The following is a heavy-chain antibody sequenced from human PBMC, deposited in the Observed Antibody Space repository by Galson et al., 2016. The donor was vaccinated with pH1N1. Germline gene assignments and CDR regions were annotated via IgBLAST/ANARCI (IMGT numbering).Heavy chain of an antibody. Sequence: TLSLTCTVSGGSISRGDHYWSWIRQRPGKGLEWIGYIYYSGSTYYNPSLKSRVTISVDTSKNQFSLKLSSVTAADTAVYYCARGLDGDYVGYFDLWGRGTLVTVSS. CDR1: GGSISRGDHY. D-gene: IGHD4-17*01. V-gene: IGHV4-30-4*08. CDR3: ARGLDGDYVGYFDL. J-gene: IGHJ2*01. CDR2: IYYSGST.